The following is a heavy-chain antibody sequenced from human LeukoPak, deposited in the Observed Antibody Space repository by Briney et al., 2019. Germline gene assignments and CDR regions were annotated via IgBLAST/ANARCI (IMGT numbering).Heavy chain of an antibody. D-gene: IGHD5-18*01. CDR3: ARDRAYSYGYTYFDL. V-gene: IGHV3-9*01. Sequence: GGSLRLSCGGSGFIFDDYAMHWVRQAPGKGLEWVSGVNWNSGAVDYAESVKGRFTISRDNAKNSLYLQMNSLKTEDTALYFCARDRAYSYGYTYFDLWGRGTLVTVSS. CDR1: GFIFDDYA. J-gene: IGHJ2*01. CDR2: VNWNSGAV.